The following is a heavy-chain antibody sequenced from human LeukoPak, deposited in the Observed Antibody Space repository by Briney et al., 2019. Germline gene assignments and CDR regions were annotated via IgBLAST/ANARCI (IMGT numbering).Heavy chain of an antibody. J-gene: IGHJ4*02. CDR2: INHSGST. CDR3: ARGGGIGYCSSTSCYLDY. CDR1: GWSFSGYY. D-gene: IGHD2-2*01. V-gene: IGHV4-34*01. Sequence: SETLSLTCAVYGWSFSGYYWSWIRQPPGEGLEWIGEINHSGSTNYNPSLKSRVTISVDTSKNQFSLKLSSVTAADTAVYYCARGGGIGYCSSTSCYLDYWGQGTLVTVSS.